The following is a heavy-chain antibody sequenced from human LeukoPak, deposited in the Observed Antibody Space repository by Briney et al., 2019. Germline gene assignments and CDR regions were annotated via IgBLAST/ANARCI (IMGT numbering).Heavy chain of an antibody. D-gene: IGHD6-6*01. CDR2: ISGSGGST. CDR3: APPGKLVSI. CDR1: GFTFSSYW. V-gene: IGHV3-23*01. Sequence: GGSLRLSCAASGFTFSSYWMSWVRQAPGNGLEWVSAISGSGGSTYYADSVKGRFTISRDNSKNTLYLQMNSLRAEDTAVYYCAPPGKLVSIWGQGTLVTVSS. J-gene: IGHJ4*02.